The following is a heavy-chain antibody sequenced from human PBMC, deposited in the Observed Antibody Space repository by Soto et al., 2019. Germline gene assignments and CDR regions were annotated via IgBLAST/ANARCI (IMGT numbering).Heavy chain of an antibody. D-gene: IGHD6-13*01. CDR1: GDSINDNY. CDR2: FSYGGST. J-gene: IGHJ5*02. Sequence: PSETLSLTCTVSGDSINDNYWAWIRQSSGKGLEWIVFFSYGGSTDYNPSLKSRVSISVDTPKKHFSLDLTSVTAEDTAVYYCASSIRYSSSWYDRGFDPWGQGTLVTVSS. V-gene: IGHV4-59*01. CDR3: ASSIRYSSSWYDRGFDP.